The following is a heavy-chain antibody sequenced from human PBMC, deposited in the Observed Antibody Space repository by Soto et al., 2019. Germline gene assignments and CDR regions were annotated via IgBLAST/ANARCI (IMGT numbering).Heavy chain of an antibody. D-gene: IGHD3-22*01. CDR1: GGSISSGDYY. Sequence: SETLPLTCTVSGGSISSGDYYWSWIRQPPGKGLEWIGYIYYSGSTYYNPSLKSRVTISVDTSKNQFSLKLSSVTAADTAVYYCARAFPYYYDSSGPFDYWGQGTLVTVSS. CDR3: ARAFPYYYDSSGPFDY. J-gene: IGHJ4*02. CDR2: IYYSGST. V-gene: IGHV4-30-4*01.